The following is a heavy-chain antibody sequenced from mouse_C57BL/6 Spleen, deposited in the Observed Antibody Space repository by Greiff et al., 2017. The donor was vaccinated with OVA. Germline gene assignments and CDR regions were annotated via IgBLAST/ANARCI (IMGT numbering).Heavy chain of an antibody. J-gene: IGHJ2*01. D-gene: IGHD2-1*01. V-gene: IGHV1-22*01. CDR3: AREGYYGNFLDY. CDR1: GYTFTDYN. CDR2: INPNNGGT. Sequence: EVKLMESGPELVKPGASVKMSCKASGYTFTDYNMHWVKQSHGKSLEWIGYINPNNGGTSYNQKFKGKATLTVNKSSSTAYMELRSLTSEDSAVYYCAREGYYGNFLDYWGQGTTLTVSS.